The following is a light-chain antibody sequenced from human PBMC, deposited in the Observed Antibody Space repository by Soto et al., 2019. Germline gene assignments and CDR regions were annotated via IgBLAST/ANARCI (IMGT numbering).Light chain of an antibody. J-gene: IGLJ3*02. Sequence: QSALTQPPSASGSPGQSVTISCTGTSSDVGGYNFVSWYQQHPGKVPKSVIYEVDKRPSGVHDRFSGSKSGNTASLTVSGLQDEDEAEYYCSSFGGGNKVLFGGGTKLTVL. CDR2: EVD. V-gene: IGLV2-8*01. CDR1: SSDVGGYNF. CDR3: SSFGGGNKVL.